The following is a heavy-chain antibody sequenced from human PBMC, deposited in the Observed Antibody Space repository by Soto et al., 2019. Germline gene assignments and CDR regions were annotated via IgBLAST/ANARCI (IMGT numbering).Heavy chain of an antibody. V-gene: IGHV3-7*03. CDR3: ARVAYDSSGYYYGAFDI. D-gene: IGHD3-22*01. CDR1: GFTFSSYW. J-gene: IGHJ3*02. Sequence: VQLVESGGGLVQPGGSLRLSCAASGFTFSSYWMSWVRQAPGKGLEWVANIKQDGSEKYYVDSVKGRFTISRDNAKNSLYLQMNSLRAEDTAVYYCARVAYDSSGYYYGAFDIWGQGTMVTVSS. CDR2: IKQDGSEK.